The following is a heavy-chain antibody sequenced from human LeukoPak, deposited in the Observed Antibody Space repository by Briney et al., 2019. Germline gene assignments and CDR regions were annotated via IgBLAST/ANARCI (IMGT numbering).Heavy chain of an antibody. V-gene: IGHV1-69*04. D-gene: IGHD3-3*01. Sequence: ASVKVSCKASGGTFSSYAISWVRQAPGQGLEWMGRIIPILGIANYAQKFQGRVTITADKSTSTAYMELSSLRSEDTAVYYCAREGKYYDFWSGYYNILSAYWGQGTLVTVSS. CDR2: IIPILGIA. CDR1: GGTFSSYA. CDR3: AREGKYYDFWSGYYNILSAY. J-gene: IGHJ4*02.